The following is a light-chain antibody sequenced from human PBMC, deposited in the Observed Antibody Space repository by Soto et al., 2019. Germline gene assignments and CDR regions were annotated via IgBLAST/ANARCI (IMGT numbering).Light chain of an antibody. CDR1: SSDIGGSNY. V-gene: IGLV2-14*01. CDR3: SSYTSSSTDV. Sequence: QSVLTQPASVSGSPGQSITISCTGTSSDIGGSNYISLYRHHPGKAPKLMIYEVSKRPSGVSNRFSGSKSGNTASLTISGLQAEDEADYYCSSYTSSSTDVFGTGTKVTVL. CDR2: EVS. J-gene: IGLJ1*01.